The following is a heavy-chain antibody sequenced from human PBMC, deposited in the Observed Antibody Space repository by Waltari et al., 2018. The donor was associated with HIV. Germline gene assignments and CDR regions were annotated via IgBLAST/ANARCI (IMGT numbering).Heavy chain of an antibody. D-gene: IGHD5-18*01. J-gene: IGHJ6*02. CDR3: ARGRGYSYGYTMDV. Sequence: QVQLQQWGAGLLKPSETLSLTCAVYGGSFSGYYWSWIRQPPGKGLEWIGEINHSGSTNYNPSLKSRVTISVDTSKNQFSLKLSSVTAADTAVYYCARGRGYSYGYTMDVWGQGTTVTVSS. V-gene: IGHV4-34*01. CDR2: INHSGST. CDR1: GGSFSGYY.